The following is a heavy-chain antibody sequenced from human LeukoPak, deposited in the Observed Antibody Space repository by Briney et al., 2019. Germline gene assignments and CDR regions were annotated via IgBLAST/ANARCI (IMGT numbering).Heavy chain of an antibody. D-gene: IGHD3-22*01. CDR3: ARDTYYYDSSGYPPFDY. J-gene: IGHJ4*02. CDR2: INHSGST. V-gene: IGHV4-38-2*02. Sequence: PSETPSLTCTVSGYSISSGYYWGWIRQPPGKGLEWIGSINHSGSTYYNPSLKSRVTISVDTSKNQFSLNLSSVSAADTAVYYCARDTYYYDSSGYPPFDYWGQGTLVTVSS. CDR1: GYSISSGYY.